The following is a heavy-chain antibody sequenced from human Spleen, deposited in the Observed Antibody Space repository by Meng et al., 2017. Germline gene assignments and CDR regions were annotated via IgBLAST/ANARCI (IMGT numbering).Heavy chain of an antibody. CDR2: IDPKSGDT. V-gene: IGHV1-2*06. J-gene: IGHJ4*02. CDR3: ARDEDISAAGKLFGDY. D-gene: IGHD6-25*01. Sequence: GLLGQSGAKVKKPGASVKVSCKASGYTFTGYYMHWVRQAPGLGLEWMGRIDPKSGDTHYAQRFQGRVTMTGDTSISTAYMELSGLRSDDTAMYYCARDEDISAAGKLFGDYWGQGTLVTVSS. CDR1: GYTFTGYY.